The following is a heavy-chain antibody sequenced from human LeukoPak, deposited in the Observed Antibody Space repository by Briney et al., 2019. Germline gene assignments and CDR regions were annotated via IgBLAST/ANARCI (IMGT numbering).Heavy chain of an antibody. V-gene: IGHV4-59*01. CDR3: ARDRLRWDDAFDI. CDR1: DDSINNYY. D-gene: IGHD5-24*01. J-gene: IGHJ3*02. Sequence: PSETLSLTCIVSDDSINNYYWSWIRQPPGKGLEWIGYIYYSGSTNYNPSLKSRVTISVDTSKNQFSLKLSSVTAADTAVYYCARDRLRWDDAFDIWGQGTMVTVSS. CDR2: IYYSGST.